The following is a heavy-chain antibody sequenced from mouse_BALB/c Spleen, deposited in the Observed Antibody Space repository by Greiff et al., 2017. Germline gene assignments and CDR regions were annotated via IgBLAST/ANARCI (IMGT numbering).Heavy chain of an antibody. Sequence: QVQLQESGAELVRPGSSVKISCKASGYAFSSYWMNWVRQRPGQGLEWIGQIYPGDGDTNYNGKFKGKATLTADKSSSTAYMQLSSLTSEDSAVYFCARLTLYYFDYWGQGTTLTVSS. CDR3: ARLTLYYFDY. CDR2: IYPGDGDT. J-gene: IGHJ2*01. V-gene: IGHV1-80*01. CDR1: GYAFSSYW.